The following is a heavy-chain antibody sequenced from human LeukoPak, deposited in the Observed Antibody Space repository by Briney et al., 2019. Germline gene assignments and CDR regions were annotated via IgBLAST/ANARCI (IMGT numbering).Heavy chain of an antibody. D-gene: IGHD4-23*01. J-gene: IGHJ4*02. CDR3: AGDHAYGGKDY. CDR1: GGTFSSYA. Sequence: SVKVSCKASGGTFSSYAISWVRQAPGQGLEWMGRIIPILGIANYAQKFQGRVTITADKSTSTAYMELSSLRSEDTAVYYCAGDHAYGGKDYWGQGTLVTVSS. CDR2: IIPILGIA. V-gene: IGHV1-69*04.